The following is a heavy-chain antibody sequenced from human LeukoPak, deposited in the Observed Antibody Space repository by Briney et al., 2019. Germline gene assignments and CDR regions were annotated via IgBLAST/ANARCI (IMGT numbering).Heavy chain of an antibody. D-gene: IGHD5-24*01. V-gene: IGHV3-48*04. CDR2: ISKSGSTL. J-gene: IGHJ4*02. CDR1: GFDFKNDW. Sequence: PGGSLRLSCAAPGFDFKNDWMNWVRQAPGKGLEWVSYISKSGSTLYYADSVKGRFTIPRDNAKKSLYLQMDSLRAEDTAVYYCVGDGYNQDPDHWGQGTLVTVSS. CDR3: VGDGYNQDPDH.